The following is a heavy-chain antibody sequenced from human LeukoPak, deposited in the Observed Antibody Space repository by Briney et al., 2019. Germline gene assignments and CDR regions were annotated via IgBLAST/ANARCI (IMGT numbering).Heavy chain of an antibody. D-gene: IGHD1-14*01. CDR3: ARKGRRNFDY. Sequence: SETLSLTCTVSGGSISSSSYYWGWIRQPPGKGLEWIGSIYYSGSTYYNPSLKSRVTISVDTSKNQFSLKLSSVTAADTAVYYCARKGRRNFDYWGQGTLVTVSS. V-gene: IGHV4-39*07. CDR1: GGSISSSSYY. J-gene: IGHJ4*02. CDR2: IYYSGST.